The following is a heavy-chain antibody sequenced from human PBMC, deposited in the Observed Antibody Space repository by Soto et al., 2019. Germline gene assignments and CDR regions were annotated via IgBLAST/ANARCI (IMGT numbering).Heavy chain of an antibody. CDR1: GYTFTSYW. V-gene: IGHV5-51*01. Sequence: GESLKISCQGSGYTFTSYWIGWVRQMPGEGLEWMGVIYPSDSDIRYSPSFQGKVTISAGKSITTAYLQWSSLKAADTAMYYCVRSGTSSGRFSDYWGQGTLVTVSS. J-gene: IGHJ4*02. CDR2: IYPSDSDI. CDR3: VRSGTSSGRFSDY. D-gene: IGHD2-15*01.